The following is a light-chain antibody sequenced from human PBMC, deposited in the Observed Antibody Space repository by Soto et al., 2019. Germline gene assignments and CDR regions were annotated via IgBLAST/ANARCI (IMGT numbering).Light chain of an antibody. CDR2: AAS. CDR1: QSITNY. Sequence: DIQMTQSPSSLSASVGDRVTITCRASQSITNYLNWFQQKPGNPPKLLIYAASILQGGVPSRFSARGSGTDFTLTISSLQPEDFATYYCQQTYSSPETFGQGITVEI. J-gene: IGKJ1*01. V-gene: IGKV1-39*01. CDR3: QQTYSSPET.